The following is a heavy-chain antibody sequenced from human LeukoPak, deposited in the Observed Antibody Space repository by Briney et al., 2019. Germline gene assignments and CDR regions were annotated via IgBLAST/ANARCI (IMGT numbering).Heavy chain of an antibody. D-gene: IGHD3-10*01. V-gene: IGHV5-51*01. CDR1: RYTFTNYW. Sequence: GESLKIFCKGSRYTFTNYWIAWVRQLPGKGLEWMGINYPADSDTRYSLSFQAQVTISTDKSVSTAYLQWSSLKASDTAMYYCARRPTLGSGEDYWGQGTLVTVSS. J-gene: IGHJ4*02. CDR2: NYPADSDT. CDR3: ARRPTLGSGEDY.